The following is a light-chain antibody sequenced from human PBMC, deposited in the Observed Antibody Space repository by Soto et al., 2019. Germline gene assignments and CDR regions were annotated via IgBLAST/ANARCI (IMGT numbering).Light chain of an antibody. CDR2: VNSDGSH. CDR3: QTWGTDRWV. J-gene: IGLJ3*02. Sequence: QSVLTQPPSASASLGASVKLTCTLSSGHSDRAIAWHQQQPEKGPRYLMKVNSDGSHIKGDGIPDRFSGSSSGAERIPIIPPLQLEEEADSHCQTWGTDRWVFAAGTRLTVL. V-gene: IGLV4-69*02. CDR1: SGHSDRA.